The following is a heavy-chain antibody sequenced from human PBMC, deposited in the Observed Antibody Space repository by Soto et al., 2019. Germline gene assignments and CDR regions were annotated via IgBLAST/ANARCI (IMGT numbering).Heavy chain of an antibody. Sequence: PSETLSLTCTVSGGSISSSYWSWIRQPPGKGLEWIGYISDSGSTNYNPSLKSRVTISVDTSKNQFSLKLSSVTAADTAVYYCAGQGIATAGTSLDYWGQGTLVTVSS. CDR2: ISDSGST. V-gene: IGHV4-59*08. CDR3: AGQGIATAGTSLDY. CDR1: GGSISSSY. J-gene: IGHJ4*02. D-gene: IGHD6-13*01.